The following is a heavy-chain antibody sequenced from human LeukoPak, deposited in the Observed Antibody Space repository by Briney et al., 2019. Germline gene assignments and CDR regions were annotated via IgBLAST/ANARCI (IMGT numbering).Heavy chain of an antibody. CDR3: QKTAYEILTGYRPFDY. D-gene: IGHD3-9*01. CDR1: GGSINSGGYY. J-gene: IGHJ4*02. V-gene: IGHV4-31*03. Sequence: PSETLFLTCTVSGGSINSGGYYWSWLRQPPGKGLEWIGYIYYSGSTYYNPSLKSRVTISVDTSKNQFSLKLSSVTAADTVFYFRQKTAYEILTGYRPFDYWGQGTLVTVSS. CDR2: IYYSGST.